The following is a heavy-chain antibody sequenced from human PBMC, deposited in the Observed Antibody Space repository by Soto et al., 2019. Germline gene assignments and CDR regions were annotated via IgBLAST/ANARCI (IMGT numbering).Heavy chain of an antibody. CDR1: GDGFACCY. Sequence: GASVKVCWKDSGDGFACCYRRWVRQAPGQGLEWMGIINPSGGSTSYAQKFQGRVTMTRDTSTSTVYMELSSLRSEDTAVYYCARDVATRSGSYYVTYYWGQGTLVTVSS. CDR2: INPSGGST. CDR3: ARDVATRSGSYYVTYY. V-gene: IGHV1-46*01. J-gene: IGHJ4*02. D-gene: IGHD1-26*01.